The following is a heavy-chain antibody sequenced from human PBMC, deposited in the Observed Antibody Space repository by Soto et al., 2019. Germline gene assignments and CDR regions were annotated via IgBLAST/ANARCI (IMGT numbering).Heavy chain of an antibody. CDR3: ARGEAPMAVAAPDAFDI. V-gene: IGHV1-2*04. CDR1: GYTFTGYY. CDR2: INPNSGGT. Sequence: QVQLVQSGAEVKKPGASVKVSCKASGYTFTGYYMHWVRQAPGQGLEWMGWINPNSGGTNYAQKFQGWVTMTRDTSXSXXYMELSRVRSADTAVYYCARGEAPMAVAAPDAFDIWGQGTMVTVSS. J-gene: IGHJ3*02. D-gene: IGHD6-19*01.